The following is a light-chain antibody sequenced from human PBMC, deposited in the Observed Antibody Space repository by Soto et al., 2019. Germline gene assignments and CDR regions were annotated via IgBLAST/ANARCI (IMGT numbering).Light chain of an antibody. J-gene: IGKJ1*01. CDR1: QTIRSNY. Sequence: ETVLTQSPGTLSLSPGERATLSCRASQTIRSNYLAWYRQTPGQAPSLLIYGASNRATGIADRFSGSGSGTDFTLIISRLEPEDFALYYCQQDGSSPWTFGQGTKVEIK. V-gene: IGKV3-20*01. CDR3: QQDGSSPWT. CDR2: GAS.